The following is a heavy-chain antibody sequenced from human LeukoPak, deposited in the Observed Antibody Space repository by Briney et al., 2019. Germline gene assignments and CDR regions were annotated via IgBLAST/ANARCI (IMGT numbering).Heavy chain of an antibody. Sequence: GGSLRLSCVGSGFSFSEYAMSWVRRAPGRGLEWVSSIRGGGDTFYGDAVKGRFTLSRDDSRNTVYLQLNNLRGEDTAIYYCAKADWVSSADAVWWGQGALVTVPS. J-gene: IGHJ4*02. CDR1: GFSFSEYA. V-gene: IGHV3-23*01. CDR3: AKADWVSSADAVW. CDR2: IRGGGDT. D-gene: IGHD2-21*01.